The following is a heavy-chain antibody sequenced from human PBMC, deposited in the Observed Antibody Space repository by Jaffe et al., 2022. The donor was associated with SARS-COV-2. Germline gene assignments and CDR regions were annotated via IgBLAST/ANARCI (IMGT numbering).Heavy chain of an antibody. Sequence: QVQLVESGGGVVQPGRSLRLSCAASGFTFSSYAMHWVRQAPGKGLEWVAVISYDGSNKYYADSVKGRFTISRDNSKNTLYLQMNSLRAEDTAVYYCARDSVSRLYYFDYWGQGTLVTVSS. V-gene: IGHV3-30-3*01. CDR3: ARDSVSRLYYFDY. CDR2: ISYDGSNK. J-gene: IGHJ4*02. D-gene: IGHD3-10*01. CDR1: GFTFSSYA.